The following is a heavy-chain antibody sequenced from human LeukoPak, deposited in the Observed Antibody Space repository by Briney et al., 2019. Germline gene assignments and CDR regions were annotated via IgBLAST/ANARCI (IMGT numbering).Heavy chain of an antibody. CDR3: TRDDYGDH. V-gene: IGHV3-49*04. J-gene: IGHJ4*02. CDR1: GFTDSSNY. CDR2: IRTKAYGGTT. Sequence: GGSLRLSCAASGFTDSSNYMSWVRQAPGKGLEWVGFIRTKAYGGTTEYAASVKGRFIISRDDSKSIAYLQMNSLKNEDTAVYYCTRDDYGDHWGQGTLVTVSS.